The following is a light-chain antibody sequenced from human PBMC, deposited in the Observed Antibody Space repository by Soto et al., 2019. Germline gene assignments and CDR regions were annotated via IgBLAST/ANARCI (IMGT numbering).Light chain of an antibody. J-gene: IGLJ3*02. CDR2: STI. CDR1: TGAVTSGYY. Sequence: QAVVTQEPSLTVSPGGTVTLTCTSSTGAVTSGYYPNWFQQKPGQAPRALIYSTINKHSWTPARFSGSLLGGKAALTLSGVQPEDEAEYYCRSTMVLLSRVFSGGTKVTVL. CDR3: RSTMVLLSRV. V-gene: IGLV7-43*01.